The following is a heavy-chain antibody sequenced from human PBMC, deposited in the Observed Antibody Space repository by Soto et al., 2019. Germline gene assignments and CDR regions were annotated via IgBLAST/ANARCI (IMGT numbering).Heavy chain of an antibody. CDR2: IYYSGST. Sequence: SETLSLTCTVSGGSISSGDYYWSWIRQPPGKGLEWIGYIYYSGSTYYNPSLKSRVTISVDTSKNQFSLKLSSVTAADTAVYYCASRSQTYYYGSGSYSGVDYWGQGTLVTVSS. D-gene: IGHD3-10*01. CDR1: GGSISSGDYY. V-gene: IGHV4-30-4*01. CDR3: ASRSQTYYYGSGSYSGVDY. J-gene: IGHJ4*02.